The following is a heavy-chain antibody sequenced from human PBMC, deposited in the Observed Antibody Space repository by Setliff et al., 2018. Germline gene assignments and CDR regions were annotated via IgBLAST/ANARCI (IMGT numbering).Heavy chain of an antibody. CDR2: INTNTGTP. V-gene: IGHV7-4-1*02. CDR3: AIVGVTIFGVVDDAFDI. CDR1: GCTFTSYA. D-gene: IGHD3-3*01. J-gene: IGHJ3*02. Sequence: ASVKVSCKASGCTFTSYAMNWVRQAPGQGLEWMGWINTNTGTPTYAQGFTGRFVFSLDTSVSTAYLQISSLKAEDTAVYYCAIVGVTIFGVVDDAFDIWGQGTMVTVS.